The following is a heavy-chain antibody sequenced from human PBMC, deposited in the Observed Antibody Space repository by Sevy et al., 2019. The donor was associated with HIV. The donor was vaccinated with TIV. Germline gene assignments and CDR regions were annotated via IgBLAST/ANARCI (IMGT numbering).Heavy chain of an antibody. D-gene: IGHD6-19*01. V-gene: IGHV4-39*01. J-gene: IGHJ4*02. CDR3: SGPILTYRSGWSYYDH. Sequence: SETLSLTCTVSGASISSSGYYWGWIRQPPGKGLEWIASIRYSGSTYYNPSLRSRVTISADASKNQFSLKLNSVTAADTAVYYCSGPILTYRSGWSYYDHWGQGTVVTVSS. CDR2: IRYSGST. CDR1: GASISSSGYY.